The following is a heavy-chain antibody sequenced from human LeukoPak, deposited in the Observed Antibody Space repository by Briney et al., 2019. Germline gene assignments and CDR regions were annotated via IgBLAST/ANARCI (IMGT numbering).Heavy chain of an antibody. J-gene: IGHJ4*02. Sequence: GGSLRLSCEASGFTFSSYSMNWVRQAPGKGLEWVSSISSSSSYIYYADSVKGRFTISRDNAKNSLYLQMNSLRAEDTAVYYCARDSGYDYAFDYWGQGTLVTVSS. D-gene: IGHD5-12*01. CDR1: GFTFSSYS. V-gene: IGHV3-21*01. CDR3: ARDSGYDYAFDY. CDR2: ISSSSSYI.